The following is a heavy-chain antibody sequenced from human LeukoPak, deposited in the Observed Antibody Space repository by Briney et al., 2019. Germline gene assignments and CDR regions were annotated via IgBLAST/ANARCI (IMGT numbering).Heavy chain of an antibody. CDR3: ARSGMITFGGVIVTARYYFDY. J-gene: IGHJ4*02. Sequence: SETLSLTCAVYGGSFSGYCWSWIRQPPGKGLEWIGEINHSGSTNYNPSLKSRVTISVDTSKNQFSLKLSSVTAADTAVYYCARSGMITFGGVIVTARYYFDYWGQGTLVTVSS. CDR1: GGSFSGYC. V-gene: IGHV4-34*01. CDR2: INHSGST. D-gene: IGHD3-16*02.